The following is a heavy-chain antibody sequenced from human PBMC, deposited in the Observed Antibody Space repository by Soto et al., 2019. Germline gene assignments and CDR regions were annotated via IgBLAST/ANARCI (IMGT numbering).Heavy chain of an antibody. D-gene: IGHD6-13*01. J-gene: IGHJ5*02. CDR3: ARNIAAAGTRWFDP. CDR2: IFSNDEK. CDR1: GFSLSNARMG. V-gene: IGHV2-26*01. Sequence: SGPTLVNPTETLTLTCTVSGFSLSNARMGVSWIRQPPGKALEWLAHIFSNDEKSYSTSLKSRLTISKDTSKSQVVLTMTNMDPVDTATYYCARNIAAAGTRWFDPWGQGTLVTVSS.